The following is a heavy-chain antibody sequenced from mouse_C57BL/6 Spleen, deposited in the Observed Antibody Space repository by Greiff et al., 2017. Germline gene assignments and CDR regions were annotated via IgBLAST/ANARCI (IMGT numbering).Heavy chain of an antibody. CDR2: IDPSDSYT. J-gene: IGHJ1*03. D-gene: IGHD2-4*01. CDR3: ARVLMGDYDGSHWYFDV. Sequence: VQLQQPGAELVMPGASVKLSCKASGYTFTSYWMHWVKQRPGQGLEWIGEIDPSDSYTNYNQKFKGKSTLTVDKSSSTAYMQLSSLTSEDSAVYYCARVLMGDYDGSHWYFDVWGTGTTVTVSS. V-gene: IGHV1-69*01. CDR1: GYTFTSYW.